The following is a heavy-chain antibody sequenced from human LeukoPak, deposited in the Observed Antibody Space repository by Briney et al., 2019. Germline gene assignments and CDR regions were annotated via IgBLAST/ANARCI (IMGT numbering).Heavy chain of an antibody. CDR2: ISGSGGST. D-gene: IGHD4-23*01. Sequence: GGSLRLSCAASGFTFSSHAMSWVRQAPGKGLEWVSAISGSGGSTYYADSVKGRFTISIDNSKNTLYLQMNSLRAEDTAVYYCAKLAAGGNSAGRWFDPWGQGTLVTVSS. V-gene: IGHV3-23*01. CDR3: AKLAAGGNSAGRWFDP. J-gene: IGHJ5*02. CDR1: GFTFSSHA.